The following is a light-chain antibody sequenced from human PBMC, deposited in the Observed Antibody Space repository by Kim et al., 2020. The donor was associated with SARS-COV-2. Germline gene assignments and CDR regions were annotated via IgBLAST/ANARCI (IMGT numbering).Light chain of an antibody. V-gene: IGLV5-45*02. Sequence: LTVTLSSGINIGNYRIYWYQQKPRSPPQYRLRYKSDSDKQQGSGVPSRFSGSKDASANAGILLISGLQSEDEADYYCMIWHSSAWVFGGGTKLTVL. CDR2: YKSDSDK. CDR3: MIWHSSAWV. CDR1: SGINIGNYR. J-gene: IGLJ3*02.